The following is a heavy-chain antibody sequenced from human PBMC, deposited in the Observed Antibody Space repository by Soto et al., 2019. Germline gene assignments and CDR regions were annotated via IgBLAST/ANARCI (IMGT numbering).Heavy chain of an antibody. D-gene: IGHD2-2*01. J-gene: IGHJ6*02. CDR2: ISWNSGSV. Sequence: EGQLVESGGGLVQPGRSLRLSCAASGFTFNNYAMHWVRQAPGKGLEWVSGISWNSGSVDYADSVKGRFTISRDNAKNSLYLQMNSLRAEDTALYYCAKDMFSSSEDGMDVWGQGTTVTVSS. V-gene: IGHV3-9*01. CDR3: AKDMFSSSEDGMDV. CDR1: GFTFNNYA.